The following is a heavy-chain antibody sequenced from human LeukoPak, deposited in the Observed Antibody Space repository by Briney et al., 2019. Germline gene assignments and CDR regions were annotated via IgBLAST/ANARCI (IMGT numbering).Heavy chain of an antibody. CDR2: INPNSGGT. CDR1: GYTFTGYY. V-gene: IGHV1-2*02. D-gene: IGHD2-15*01. J-gene: IGHJ6*03. Sequence: ASVKVSCKASGYTFTGYYMHWVRQAPGQGLEWMGWINPNSGGTNYAQKFQGRVTITTDESTSTAYMELSSLRSEDTAVYYCARSGYQYYYYYYMDVWGKGTTVTVSS. CDR3: ARSGYQYYYYYYMDV.